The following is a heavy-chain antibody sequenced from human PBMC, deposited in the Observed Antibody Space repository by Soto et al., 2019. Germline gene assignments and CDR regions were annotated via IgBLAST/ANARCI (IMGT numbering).Heavy chain of an antibody. CDR2: IYYSGST. D-gene: IGHD3-10*01. J-gene: IGHJ6*02. V-gene: IGHV4-59*01. CDR1: GGSISSYY. Sequence: SETLSLTCTVSGGSISSYYWSWIRQPPGKGLEWIGYIYYSGSTNYNPSLKSRVTISVDTSKNQFSLKLSSVTAADTAVYYCARGGGWFGELFSRYHSGMDVWGQGTTVTVSS. CDR3: ARGGGWFGELFSRYHSGMDV.